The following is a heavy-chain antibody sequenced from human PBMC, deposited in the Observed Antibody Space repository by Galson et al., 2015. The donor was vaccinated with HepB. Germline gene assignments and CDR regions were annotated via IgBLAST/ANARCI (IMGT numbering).Heavy chain of an antibody. J-gene: IGHJ5*02. CDR2: IKSKTDGETT. D-gene: IGHD2-8*02. CDR3: TTDVYYSTYWSWLDP. V-gene: IGHV3-15*01. CDR1: GFTFSNSW. Sequence: SLRLSCAASGFTFSNSWMHWVRQTPGMGLEWVGRIKSKTDGETTDYAAPVKGRFTISRDDSKNRLYLQMNSLKTEDIAVYYCTTDVYYSTYWSWLDPWGQGTLVTVSS.